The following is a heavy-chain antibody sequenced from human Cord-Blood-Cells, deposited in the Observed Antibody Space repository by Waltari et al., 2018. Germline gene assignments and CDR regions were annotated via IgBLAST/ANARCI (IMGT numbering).Heavy chain of an antibody. J-gene: IGHJ4*02. CDR1: GFTFSSYW. CDR2: INSDGSST. D-gene: IGHD3-10*01. CDR3: SCGSGSYYGDY. Sequence: EVQLVESGGGLVQPGGSLRLSCAASGFTFSSYWMHWVRQAPGKGLVWVSRINSDGSSTSYADSVKGRFTISRDNAKNTLYLQMNSLRAEDTAVYYCSCGSGSYYGDYWGQGTLVTVSS. V-gene: IGHV3-74*01.